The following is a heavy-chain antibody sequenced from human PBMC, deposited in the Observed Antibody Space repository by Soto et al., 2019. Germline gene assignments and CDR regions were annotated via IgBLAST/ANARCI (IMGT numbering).Heavy chain of an antibody. J-gene: IGHJ4*02. D-gene: IGHD3-22*01. CDR2: ISSSSSTI. CDR3: ARDRYDSSGYEAPFDY. Sequence: GGSLRLSCAASGFMFTNHGVNWVRQAPGKGLEWVSYISSSSSTIYYADSVKGRFTISRDNAKNSLYLQMNSLRDEDTAVYYCARDRYDSSGYEAPFDYWGQGTLVTVSS. CDR1: GFMFTNHG. V-gene: IGHV3-48*02.